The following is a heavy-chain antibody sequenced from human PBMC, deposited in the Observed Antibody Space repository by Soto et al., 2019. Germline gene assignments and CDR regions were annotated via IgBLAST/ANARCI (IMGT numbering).Heavy chain of an antibody. CDR2: IYSSGST. D-gene: IGHD2-15*01. CDR3: VRDCSGGGCYSDYGMDV. J-gene: IGHJ6*02. CDR1: GDSIRNFY. V-gene: IGHV4-4*07. Sequence: SETLSLTCTVSGDSIRNFYWSWVRQPAGKGLEWIGRIYSSGSTDYNASLKSRVSMSVDRSNNQFFLRLTSVTADDTAVYYCVRDCSGGGCYSDYGMDVWGQGTTVTVSS.